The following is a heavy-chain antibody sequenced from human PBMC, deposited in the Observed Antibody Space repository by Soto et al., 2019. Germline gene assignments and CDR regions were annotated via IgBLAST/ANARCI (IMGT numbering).Heavy chain of an antibody. CDR2: ISAYNGNT. CDR1: GGAYPTYG. D-gene: IGHD6-13*01. V-gene: IGHV1-18*04. CDR3: AITLAGVRNSWYFDC. J-gene: IGHJ4*02. Sequence: QVELVPSGAEMKKPGASVKVSCKASGGAYPTYGVSWVRQAPGQGLQRMGWISAYNGNTNYAQKFQGRATPITDPSRRTADMELRSLRSDDTAVYYCAITLAGVRNSWYFDCWGEGSLVSVS.